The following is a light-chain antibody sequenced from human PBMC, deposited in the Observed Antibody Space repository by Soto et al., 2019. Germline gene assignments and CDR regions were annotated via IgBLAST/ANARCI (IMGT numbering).Light chain of an antibody. CDR1: QSISNY. CDR2: KAS. Sequence: DIQLTQSPSTLSASVGDRVTITCRASQSISNYLAWYQQKPGKAPKVLIYKASSLESRVPSRFSGSGSGTEFTLTISSLQPHDFATYYCQHCDSYWTFGQGTKVEIK. V-gene: IGKV1-5*03. CDR3: QHCDSYWT. J-gene: IGKJ1*01.